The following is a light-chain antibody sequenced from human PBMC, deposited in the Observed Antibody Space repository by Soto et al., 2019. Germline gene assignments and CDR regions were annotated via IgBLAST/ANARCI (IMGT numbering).Light chain of an antibody. CDR3: QQYDDWPRT. V-gene: IGKV3-15*01. CDR2: DAS. J-gene: IGKJ1*01. CDR1: QNIYND. Sequence: IVGTQCPAPLSVSPGETATLSCRASQNIYNDLAWYQQKPGQAPRLLLYDASIRATGIPARFSGSGSGTEFTLTISNLQSEDFAVYYCQQYDDWPRTFGQGTKVDI.